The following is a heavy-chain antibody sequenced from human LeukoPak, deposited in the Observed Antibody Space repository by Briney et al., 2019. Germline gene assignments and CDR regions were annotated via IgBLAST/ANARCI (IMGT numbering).Heavy chain of an antibody. V-gene: IGHV1-69*13. CDR1: GYTFTSYG. Sequence: GASVKVSCKASGYTFTSYGISWVRQAPGQGLEWMGGIIPIFGTANYAQKFQGRVTITADESTSTAYMELSSLRSEDTAVYYCARGFYSNYANFDYWGQGTLVTASS. D-gene: IGHD4-11*01. CDR2: IIPIFGTA. J-gene: IGHJ4*02. CDR3: ARGFYSNYANFDY.